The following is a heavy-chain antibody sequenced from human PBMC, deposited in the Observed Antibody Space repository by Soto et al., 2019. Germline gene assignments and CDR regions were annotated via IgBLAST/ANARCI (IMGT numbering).Heavy chain of an antibody. CDR3: ASSYYDILTGYYNTGGFDY. CDR2: IYSSGST. CDR1: GGSISSGGYY. D-gene: IGHD3-9*01. J-gene: IGHJ4*02. Sequence: QVQLQESGPGLVKPSQTLSLTGTVSGGSISSGGYYWSWIRQHPGKGLELIGYIYSSGSTYSNPSRKSRVTISVDASKNQFSLKLSSVTAADTAVYYCASSYYDILTGYYNTGGFDYWGQGTLVTVSS. V-gene: IGHV4-31*03.